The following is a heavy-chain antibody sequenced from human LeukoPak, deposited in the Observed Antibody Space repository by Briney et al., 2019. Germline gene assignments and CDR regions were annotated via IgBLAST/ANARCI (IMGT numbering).Heavy chain of an antibody. CDR1: GGSISSSNW. Sequence: PSETLSLTCAVSGGSISSSNWWSWVRQPPGKGLEWIGEIYHSGSTNYNPSLKSRVTISVDTSKNQFSLKLSSVTAADTAVYYCAGERYRWFDPWGQGTLVTVSS. CDR2: IYHSGST. V-gene: IGHV4-4*02. CDR3: AGERYRWFDP. D-gene: IGHD1-14*01. J-gene: IGHJ5*02.